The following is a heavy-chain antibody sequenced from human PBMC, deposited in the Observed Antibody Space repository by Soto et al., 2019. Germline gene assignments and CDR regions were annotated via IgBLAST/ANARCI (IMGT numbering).Heavy chain of an antibody. CDR3: ARDRFQVGATKTYYYGMDV. J-gene: IGHJ6*02. Sequence: SQTLSLTCAISGDSVSSNSAAWNWIRQSPSRGLELLGRSYYRSKWYNDYAVSVKSRITINPDTSKNQFSLQLNSVTPEDTAVYYCARDRFQVGATKTYYYGMDVWGQGTTVTVSS. CDR2: SYYRSKWYN. D-gene: IGHD1-26*01. V-gene: IGHV6-1*01. CDR1: GDSVSSNSAA.